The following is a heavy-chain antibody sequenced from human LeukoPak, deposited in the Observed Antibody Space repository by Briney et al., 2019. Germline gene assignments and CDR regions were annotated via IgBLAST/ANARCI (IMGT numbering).Heavy chain of an antibody. CDR3: AKDGVTGRLLWFGELSHFDY. V-gene: IGHV3-30*18. Sequence: GGSLRLSCAASGFTFSSYGMHWVRQAPGKGLEWVAVTSYDGSNKYYADSVKGRFTISRDNSKNTLYLQMNSLRAEDTAVYYCAKDGVTGRLLWFGELSHFDYWGQGTLVTVSS. D-gene: IGHD3-10*01. CDR2: TSYDGSNK. J-gene: IGHJ4*02. CDR1: GFTFSSYG.